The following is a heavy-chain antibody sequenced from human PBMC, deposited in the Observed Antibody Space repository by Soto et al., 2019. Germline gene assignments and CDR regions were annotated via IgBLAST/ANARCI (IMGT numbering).Heavy chain of an antibody. V-gene: IGHV4-39*01. J-gene: IGHJ5*02. CDR3: ARHSQVNNRVAFPFDH. CDR1: GDSISSNSYY. CDR2: IYYSGTT. Sequence: SETLSLTCTVSGDSISSNSYYWEWIRQPPGKGLEWIGTIYYSGTTYYNPSLKSRVTISVDASKNQFSLNLSSVTAADTAVYYCARHSQVNNRVAFPFDHWGQGTLVTVSS. D-gene: IGHD3-3*02.